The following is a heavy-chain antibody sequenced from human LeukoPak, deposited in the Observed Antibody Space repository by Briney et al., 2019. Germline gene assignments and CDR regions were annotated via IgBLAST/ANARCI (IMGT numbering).Heavy chain of an antibody. Sequence: SETLSLTCTVSGGSISSYYWSWIRQPAGKGLEWIGRIYTSGSTNYNPSLKSRVTMSVDTSKNQFSLKLSSVTAADTAVYYCARDSGGLGTVTTSYYYYYYMDVWGKGTTVTVSS. J-gene: IGHJ6*03. CDR2: IYTSGST. V-gene: IGHV4-4*07. CDR3: ARDSGGLGTVTTSYYYYYYMDV. CDR1: GGSISSYY. D-gene: IGHD4-11*01.